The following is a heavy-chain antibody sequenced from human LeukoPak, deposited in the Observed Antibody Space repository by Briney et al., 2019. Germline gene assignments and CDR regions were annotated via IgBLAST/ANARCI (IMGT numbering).Heavy chain of an antibody. V-gene: IGHV4-4*07. Sequence: PSETLSLTCTVSGGSISSYYWSWIRQPAGKGLEWIGRIYSSGSTNYNPSLKSRVSMSVDTSKNQFSLKLTSVTAADSALYYCARGGKATVVTMWGQGILVTVSS. CDR1: GGSISSYY. J-gene: IGHJ4*02. D-gene: IGHD4-23*01. CDR2: IYSSGST. CDR3: ARGGKATVVTM.